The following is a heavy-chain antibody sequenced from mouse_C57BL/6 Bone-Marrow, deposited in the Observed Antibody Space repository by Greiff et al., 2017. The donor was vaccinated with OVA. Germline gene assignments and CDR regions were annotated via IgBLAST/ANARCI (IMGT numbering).Heavy chain of an antibody. CDR3: ARRGYAFYWYFDV. J-gene: IGHJ1*03. CDR2: ISSGGSYT. CDR1: GFTFSSYG. D-gene: IGHD2-2*01. V-gene: IGHV5-6*01. Sequence: EVQRVESGGDLVKPGGSLKLSCAASGFTFSSYGMSWVRQTPDKRLEWVATISSGGSYTYYPDSVKGRFTISRDNAKNTLYLQMSSLKSEDTAMYYCARRGYAFYWYFDVWGTGTTVTVSS.